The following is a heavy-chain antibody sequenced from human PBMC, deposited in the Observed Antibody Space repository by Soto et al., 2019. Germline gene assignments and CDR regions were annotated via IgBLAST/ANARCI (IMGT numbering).Heavy chain of an antibody. CDR3: ARTNYYDWSGYYGETYYFDY. Sequence: TLSLTCAVSGGSISSDGYSWSWIRHPPVKGLEWIGYIYHSGSTYYNASLKSRVTISVDRSKNQFSLRLSSWTAADTAVYYCARTNYYDWSGYYGETYYFDYWGQGTLVTVSS. CDR2: IYHSGST. CDR1: GGSISSDGYS. J-gene: IGHJ4*02. D-gene: IGHD3-22*01. V-gene: IGHV4-30-2*01.